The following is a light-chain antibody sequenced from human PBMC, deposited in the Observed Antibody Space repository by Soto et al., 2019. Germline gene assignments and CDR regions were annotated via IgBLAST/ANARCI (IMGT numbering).Light chain of an antibody. V-gene: IGKV1-27*01. Sequence: DIQMTQSPTSLSASVGDRVTITCRASQGIRHFVAWYQQKPGKAPKLLIYAASTLQSGVPSRFSGSGSGTDFPLTINSLQPEDVATYSCQKYSSVPVFGPGTKVEIK. CDR3: QKYSSVPV. CDR2: AAS. CDR1: QGIRHF. J-gene: IGKJ3*01.